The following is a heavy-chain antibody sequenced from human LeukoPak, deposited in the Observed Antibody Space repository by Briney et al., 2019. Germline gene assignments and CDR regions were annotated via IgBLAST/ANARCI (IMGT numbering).Heavy chain of an antibody. D-gene: IGHD6-13*01. CDR3: ARENVAAGDY. Sequence: GGSLRLSCAASGFTFSSYSMNWVRQAPGKGLAWVSSISSSSSYISYADSAKGRFTISRDNAKNSLYLQMNSLRAEDTAVYYCARENVAAGDYWGQGTLVTVSS. CDR2: ISSSSSYI. J-gene: IGHJ4*02. V-gene: IGHV3-21*01. CDR1: GFTFSSYS.